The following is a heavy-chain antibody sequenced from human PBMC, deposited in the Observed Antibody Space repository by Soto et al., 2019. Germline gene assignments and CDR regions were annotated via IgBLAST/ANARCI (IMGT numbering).Heavy chain of an antibody. D-gene: IGHD3-10*01. V-gene: IGHV3-23*01. J-gene: IGHJ4*02. Sequence: GGSLRLSCAASGFTFSSYAMSWVRQAPGKGLEWVSAISGSGGSTYYADSVKGRFTISRDNSKNTLYLQMNSLRAEDTAVYYCAKVYGSGSYYPSGFDYWGQGTLVTVSS. CDR1: GFTFSSYA. CDR2: ISGSGGST. CDR3: AKVYGSGSYYPSGFDY.